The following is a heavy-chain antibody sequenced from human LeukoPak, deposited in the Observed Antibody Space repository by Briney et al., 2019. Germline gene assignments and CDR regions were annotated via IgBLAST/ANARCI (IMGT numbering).Heavy chain of an antibody. CDR2: INGDGRDT. D-gene: IGHD6-19*01. CDR1: GFTFSSYS. Sequence: GGSLRLSCAASGFTFSSYSMNWVRQAPGKGLEWVSRINGDGRDTTYVDSVKGRFTISRDNAKDTLYLQMNSLRVDDTAVYYCAGTSEYSSGWSGLRDWGRGTLVTVSS. J-gene: IGHJ4*02. CDR3: AGTSEYSSGWSGLRD. V-gene: IGHV3-74*01.